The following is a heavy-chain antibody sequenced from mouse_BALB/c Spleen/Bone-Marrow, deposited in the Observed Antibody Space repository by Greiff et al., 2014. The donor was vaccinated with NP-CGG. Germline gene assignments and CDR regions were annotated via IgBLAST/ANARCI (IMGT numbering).Heavy chain of an antibody. CDR3: AKSMIVYFAMDY. V-gene: IGHV1-4*01. CDR2: INPTSGYA. CDR1: GYTFTGYT. Sequence: VQLQQSGAELARPGASVKMSCKASGYTFTGYTIHWVKQRPGQGLEWIGYINPTSGYANYNQKFKDKATLTADKSSSTAYMQLISLTSEDSAFFYGAKSMIVYFAMDYWGQGTSVTVSS. J-gene: IGHJ4*01. D-gene: IGHD2-3*01.